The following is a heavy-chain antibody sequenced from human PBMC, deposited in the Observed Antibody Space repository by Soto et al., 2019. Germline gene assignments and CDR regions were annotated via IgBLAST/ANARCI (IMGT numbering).Heavy chain of an antibody. CDR2: ISSNSSTI. Sequence: GGSLRLSCAASGFTFSSYSMNWVRQAPGKGLEWVSYISSNSSTIYYADSVKGRFTISRDNAKNSLYLQMNSLRDEDTAVYYCAREGSSGYYYLYYYYYGMDVWGQGTTVTVSS. V-gene: IGHV3-48*02. CDR1: GFTFSSYS. D-gene: IGHD3-22*01. J-gene: IGHJ6*02. CDR3: AREGSSGYYYLYYYYYGMDV.